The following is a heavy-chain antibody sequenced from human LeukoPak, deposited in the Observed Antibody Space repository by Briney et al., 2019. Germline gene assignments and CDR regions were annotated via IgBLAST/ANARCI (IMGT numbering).Heavy chain of an antibody. J-gene: IGHJ6*02. CDR3: ARVQTLPTVTDYYYYGMDV. CDR2: ISVYNANT. Sequence: ASVKVSCKASGYTFTGYYMHWVRQALGQGLEWMGWISVYNANTNYAQKLQGRVTMTTDTSTSTAYMELRSLRSDDTAVYYCARVQTLPTVTDYYYYGMDVWGQGTTVTVSS. CDR1: GYTFTGYY. D-gene: IGHD4-17*01. V-gene: IGHV1-18*04.